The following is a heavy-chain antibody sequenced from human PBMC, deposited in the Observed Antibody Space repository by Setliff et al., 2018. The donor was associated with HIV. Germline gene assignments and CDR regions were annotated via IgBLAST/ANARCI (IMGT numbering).Heavy chain of an antibody. V-gene: IGHV1-24*01. J-gene: IGHJ3*02. CDR3: ATRAYDSSGYLRSRVSGAAFDI. D-gene: IGHD3-22*01. Sequence: ASVKVSCKASGYTFTSYAMNWVRQAPGQGLEWMGGFDPEYDKTFYAQKFQGRVTMSEDTSTDTAYMELTSLRSEDTAVYYCATRAYDSSGYLRSRVSGAAFDIWGQGTMVTVPS. CDR1: GYTFTSYA. CDR2: FDPEYDKT.